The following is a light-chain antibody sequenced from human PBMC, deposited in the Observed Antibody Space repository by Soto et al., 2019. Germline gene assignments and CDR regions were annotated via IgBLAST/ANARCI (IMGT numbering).Light chain of an antibody. J-gene: IGKJ3*01. CDR3: QNFGDSPFT. Sequence: EIVLMQSPDTLSLSPGERATLYCRASETISSHYIAWYQQKPGQAPRLLIFGASTRATGIPDRFSGSWSGTDFTLTISRLEPEDFAVYYCQNFGDSPFTFGPGTKVDFK. CDR2: GAS. CDR1: ETISSHY. V-gene: IGKV3-20*01.